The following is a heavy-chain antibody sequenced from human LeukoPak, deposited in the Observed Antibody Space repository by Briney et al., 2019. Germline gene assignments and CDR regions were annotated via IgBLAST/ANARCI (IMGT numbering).Heavy chain of an antibody. CDR1: GYTFTGYY. J-gene: IGHJ4*02. CDR3: ARDREGTVLRFLEWLLIFDY. D-gene: IGHD3-3*01. V-gene: IGHV1-2*02. CDR2: INPNSGGT. Sequence: ASVKVSCKASGYTFTGYYMHWVRQAPGQGLEWMGWINPNSGGTDYAQKFQGRVTMTRDTSISTAYMELSRLRSDDTAVYYCARDREGTVLRFLEWLLIFDYWGQGTLVTVSS.